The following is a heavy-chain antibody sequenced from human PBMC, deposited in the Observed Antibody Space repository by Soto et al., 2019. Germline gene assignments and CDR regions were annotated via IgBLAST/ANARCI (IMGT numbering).Heavy chain of an antibody. CDR2: IIPILGIA. J-gene: IGHJ6*02. V-gene: IGHV1-69*02. D-gene: IGHD2-2*01. CDR1: GGTFSSYT. CDR3: ARGAIVVVPAASYYYYYGMDV. Sequence: ASVKVSCKASGGTFSSYTISWVRQAPGQGLEWMGRIIPILGIANYAQKFQGRVTITADKSTSTAYMELSSLRSEDTAVYYCARGAIVVVPAASYYYYYGMDVWG.